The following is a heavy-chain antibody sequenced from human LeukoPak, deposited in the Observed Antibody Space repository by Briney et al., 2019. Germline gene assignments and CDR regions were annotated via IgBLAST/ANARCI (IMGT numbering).Heavy chain of an antibody. CDR2: IYYSGST. Sequence: SETLSLTCTVSGGSISSSRYYWGGIRQPPGKGLGWIGSIYYSGSTSYNPSLKSRFTISVDTSKNQFSLKLSSVPAADTAVYYCARDREYSSSSHWFDPWGQGTLVTVSS. J-gene: IGHJ5*02. D-gene: IGHD6-6*01. V-gene: IGHV4-39*07. CDR3: ARDREYSSSSHWFDP. CDR1: GGSISSSRYY.